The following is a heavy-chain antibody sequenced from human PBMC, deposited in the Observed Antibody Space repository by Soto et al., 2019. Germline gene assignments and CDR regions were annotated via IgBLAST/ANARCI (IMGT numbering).Heavy chain of an antibody. Sequence: EVQLVESGGGLVKPGGSLRLSCAASGFTFSSYSMNWVRQAPGKGLEWVSSISSSSSYIYYADSVKGRFTISRDNAKNSLYLQMNSLGAEDTAVYYCARGMRGIWPTSDSSHFAYWGQGTLVTVSS. CDR1: GFTFSSYS. V-gene: IGHV3-21*01. J-gene: IGHJ4*02. CDR3: ARGMRGIWPTSDSSHFAY. CDR2: ISSSSSYI. D-gene: IGHD2-8*01.